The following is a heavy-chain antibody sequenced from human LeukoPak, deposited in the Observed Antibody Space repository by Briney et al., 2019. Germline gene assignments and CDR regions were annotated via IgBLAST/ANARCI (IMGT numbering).Heavy chain of an antibody. J-gene: IGHJ6*04. CDR2: ISSRATAL. CDR1: GFTFSSYE. CDR3: AELGITMIGGV. V-gene: IGHV3-48*03. D-gene: IGHD3-10*02. Sequence: GGSLRLSCAASGFTFSSYEMNWVRQAPGKGLEWVSYISSRATALYYADSVKGRFTISRDNAKNSLYLQMNSLRAEDTAVYYCAELGITMIGGVWGKGTTVTISS.